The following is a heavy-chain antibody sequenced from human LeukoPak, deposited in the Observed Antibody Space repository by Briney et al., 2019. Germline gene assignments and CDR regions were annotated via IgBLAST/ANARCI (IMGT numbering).Heavy chain of an antibody. J-gene: IGHJ4*02. CDR1: GYTFTSYY. Sequence: ASVKVSCKASGYTFTSYYMHWVRQAPGKGLEWMGGFDPEDGETIYAQKFQGRVTMTEDTSTDTAYMELSSLRSEDTAVYYCATEIRALKYYDSSGFDYWGQGTLVTVSS. CDR3: ATEIRALKYYDSSGFDY. V-gene: IGHV1-24*01. CDR2: FDPEDGET. D-gene: IGHD3-22*01.